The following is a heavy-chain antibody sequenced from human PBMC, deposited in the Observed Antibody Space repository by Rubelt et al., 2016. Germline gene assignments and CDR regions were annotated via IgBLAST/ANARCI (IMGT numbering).Heavy chain of an antibody. CDR3: ARGVRIAARPNYFDY. Sequence: VHLQESGPGLVRPSETLSLTCTVSGGSISSYYWSWIRQPPGKGLEWIGYIYYSGSTNYNPSLKSRVTISVDTSKNQFSLKGSSVTAADTAVYYCARGVRIAARPNYFDYWGQGTLVTVSS. CDR1: GGSISSYY. J-gene: IGHJ4*02. D-gene: IGHD6-6*01. CDR2: IYYSGST. V-gene: IGHV4-59*01.